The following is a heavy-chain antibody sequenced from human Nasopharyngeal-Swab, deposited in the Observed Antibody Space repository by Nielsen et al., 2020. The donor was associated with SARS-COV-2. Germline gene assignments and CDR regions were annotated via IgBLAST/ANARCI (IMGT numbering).Heavy chain of an antibody. V-gene: IGHV4-34*01. CDR2: ISHSGST. Sequence: SETLSLTCAVYGGSFSGYYWTWIRQPPGKGLEWIGEISHSGSTTYNSSLKSRVTISVDTSKNQFSLKLTSVTAADTAMYYCARIRVEELRGFDYWGQGTLVTVSS. D-gene: IGHD1-26*01. J-gene: IGHJ4*02. CDR3: ARIRVEELRGFDY. CDR1: GGSFSGYY.